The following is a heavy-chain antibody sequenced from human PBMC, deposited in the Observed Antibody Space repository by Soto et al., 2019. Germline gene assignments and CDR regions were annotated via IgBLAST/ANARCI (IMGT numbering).Heavy chain of an antibody. J-gene: IGHJ6*02. V-gene: IGHV1-69*13. D-gene: IGHD6-25*01. Sequence: ASVKVSCKASGGTFSSYAISWVRQAPGQGLEWMGGIIPIFGTANYAQKFQGRVTITADESTSTAYMELSSLRSEDTAVYYCARAGAGATRAPHYYYGMDLWGQGTTVTVSS. CDR3: ARAGAGATRAPHYYYGMDL. CDR1: GGTFSSYA. CDR2: IIPIFGTA.